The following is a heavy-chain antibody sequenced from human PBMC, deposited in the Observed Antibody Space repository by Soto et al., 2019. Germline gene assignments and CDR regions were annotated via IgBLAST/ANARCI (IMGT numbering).Heavy chain of an antibody. CDR2: ISSNGDDT. D-gene: IGHD6-6*01. J-gene: IGHJ4*02. V-gene: IGHV3-64D*06. CDR3: VKTGRFGQLVPSDY. CDR1: GFTFSSYV. Sequence: AGGSLRLSCSASGFTFSSYVMYWVRRAPGKGLEFVSLISSNGDDTHYADSVKGRFTLSRDNSKSTLFLQMNSLRTEDTAVYYCVKTGRFGQLVPSDYWGQGTLVTVSS.